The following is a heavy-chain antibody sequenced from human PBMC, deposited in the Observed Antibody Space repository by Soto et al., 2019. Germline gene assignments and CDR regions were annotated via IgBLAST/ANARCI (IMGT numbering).Heavy chain of an antibody. Sequence: QITLKESGPTLVKPTQTLTLTCTFSGFSLSTSGVGVGWIRQPPGKALEWLALIYWDDDKRYSPSLKSRLTIPKDTPKTLVDLTQTTMNPVDTATYYCAHRPSYCSGYSCYSGFDYWGQGTLVTVSS. CDR2: IYWDDDK. V-gene: IGHV2-5*02. J-gene: IGHJ4*02. D-gene: IGHD2-15*01. CDR1: GFSLSTSGVG. CDR3: AHRPSYCSGYSCYSGFDY.